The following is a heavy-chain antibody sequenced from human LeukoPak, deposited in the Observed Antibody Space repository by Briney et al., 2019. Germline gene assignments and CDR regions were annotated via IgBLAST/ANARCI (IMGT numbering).Heavy chain of an antibody. D-gene: IGHD5-12*01. Sequence: GGSLRLSCVASGFTFTNHEMNWVRQAPGKGLEWVSYITTSGSTIYYADSVKGRFTISRDNARNSLYLQMNSLRAEDTAVYYCVRDRDIAYLRADFWGQGTLVTVSS. J-gene: IGHJ4*02. CDR3: VRDRDIAYLRADF. CDR2: ITTSGSTI. V-gene: IGHV3-48*03. CDR1: GFTFTNHE.